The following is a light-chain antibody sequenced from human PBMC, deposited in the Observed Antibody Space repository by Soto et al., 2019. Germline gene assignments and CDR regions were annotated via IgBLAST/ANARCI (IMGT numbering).Light chain of an antibody. CDR1: QSISSW. V-gene: IGKV1-5*03. CDR3: QQYSSYSPYT. CDR2: KAS. Sequence: DIQMTQSPSTLSASVGDRVTITCRASQSISSWLAWYLQKPGKAPKLLIYKASTLQDGVPSRFSGSGSGTKFTLTISSLQPDDFATYYCQQYSSYSPYTFGQGTKLEIK. J-gene: IGKJ2*01.